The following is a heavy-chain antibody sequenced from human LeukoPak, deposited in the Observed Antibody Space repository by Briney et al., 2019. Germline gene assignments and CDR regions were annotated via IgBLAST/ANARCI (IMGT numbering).Heavy chain of an antibody. CDR2: IIPIFGTA. Sequence: GASVKVSCKASGGTFSSYAISWVRQAPGQGLEWMGGIIPIFGTANYAQKFQGRVTITADKSTSTAYMELSSLRSEDTAVYYCARDQVPAAMPNPYYYYYYMDVWGKGTTVTVSS. CDR1: GGTFSSYA. V-gene: IGHV1-69*06. CDR3: ARDQVPAAMPNPYYYYYYMDV. J-gene: IGHJ6*03. D-gene: IGHD2-2*01.